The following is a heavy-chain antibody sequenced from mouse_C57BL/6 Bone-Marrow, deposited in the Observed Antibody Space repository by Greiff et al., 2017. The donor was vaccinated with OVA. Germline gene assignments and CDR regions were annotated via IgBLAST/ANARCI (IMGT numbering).Heavy chain of an antibody. CDR2: SRNKANDYTT. J-gene: IGHJ3*01. CDR3: ARDAIYYDYDDVPFAY. V-gene: IGHV7-1*01. CDR1: GFTFSDFY. D-gene: IGHD2-4*01. Sequence: EVMLVESGGGLVQSGRSLRLSCATSGFTFSDFYMEWVRQAPGKGLEWIAASRNKANDYTTEYSASVKGRFIVSRDTSQSILYLQMNALRAEDTAIYYCARDAIYYDYDDVPFAYWGQGTLVTVSA.